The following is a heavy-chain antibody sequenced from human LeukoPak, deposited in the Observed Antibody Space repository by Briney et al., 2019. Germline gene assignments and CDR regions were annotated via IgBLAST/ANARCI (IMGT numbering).Heavy chain of an antibody. D-gene: IGHD2-2*01. J-gene: IGHJ5*02. V-gene: IGHV4-34*01. CDR1: GGSFSGYY. Sequence: KASETLSLTCAVYGGSFSGYYWSWIRQPPGKGLEWIGEINHSGSTNYNPSLKSRVTISVDTSKNQFSLKLSSVTAADTAVYYCARGCSSTSCYAIDPWGQGTLVTVSS. CDR2: INHSGST. CDR3: ARGCSSTSCYAIDP.